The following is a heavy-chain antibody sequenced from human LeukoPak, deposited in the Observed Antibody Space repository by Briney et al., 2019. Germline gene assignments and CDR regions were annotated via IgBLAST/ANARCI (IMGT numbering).Heavy chain of an antibody. CDR3: AENRGSERTFDI. Sequence: ASVKVSCKASGYTFTGYYMHWVRQAPGQGLEWMGWINPNSGDTHYAQNFQGRVTMTRDTSISTAYMEVSRLTSNDTAVYYCAENRGSERTFDIWGQGTMGTVSS. D-gene: IGHD1-26*01. CDR2: INPNSGDT. J-gene: IGHJ3*02. V-gene: IGHV1-2*02. CDR1: GYTFTGYY.